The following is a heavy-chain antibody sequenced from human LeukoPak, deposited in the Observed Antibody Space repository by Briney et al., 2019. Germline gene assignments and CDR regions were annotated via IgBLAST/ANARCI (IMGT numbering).Heavy chain of an antibody. CDR2: IWNDGSNK. CDR1: RFTFSHYG. J-gene: IGHJ4*02. V-gene: IGHV3-33*06. Sequence: GGSLRLSCAASRFTFSHYGMHWVRQAPGKGLEWVAVIWNDGSNKYYADSVKGRFTVSRDNSQNRLYLQMNSLRPEDTAVYYCAKDAQRGFGYSNSLENWGQGTLVTVSS. CDR3: AKDAQRGFGYSNSLEN. D-gene: IGHD4-11*01.